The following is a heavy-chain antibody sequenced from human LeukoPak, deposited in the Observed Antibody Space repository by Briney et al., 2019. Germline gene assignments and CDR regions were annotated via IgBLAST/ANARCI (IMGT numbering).Heavy chain of an antibody. CDR2: ISSSSSYI. V-gene: IGHV3-21*01. CDR3: ARDHELYCSGGSCSRMDV. J-gene: IGHJ6*03. D-gene: IGHD2-15*01. CDR1: GFTFSSYW. Sequence: GGSLRLSCAASGFTFSSYWMSRVRQAPGKGLEWVSSISSSSSYIYYADSVKGRFTISRDNAKKSLYLQMSSLRAEDTAVYYCARDHELYCSGGSCSRMDVWGKGTTVTISS.